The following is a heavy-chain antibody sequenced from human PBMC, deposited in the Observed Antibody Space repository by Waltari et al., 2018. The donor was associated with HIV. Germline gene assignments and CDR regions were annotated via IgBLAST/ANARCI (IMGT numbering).Heavy chain of an antibody. CDR3: AKIVVVAGTSADF. CDR1: GFTFSTYA. D-gene: IGHD2-21*02. Sequence: EVQLLESGGGLIQPGGSLRLSCAASGFTFSTYAMSWVRRAPGKGLEWVSVISVDCSTYYADSVKGRFIISRDNSKSTVYLQMNDLRAEDTALYYCAKIVVVAGTSADFWGQGVVVTVSS. J-gene: IGHJ4*02. V-gene: IGHV3-23*01. CDR2: ISVDCST.